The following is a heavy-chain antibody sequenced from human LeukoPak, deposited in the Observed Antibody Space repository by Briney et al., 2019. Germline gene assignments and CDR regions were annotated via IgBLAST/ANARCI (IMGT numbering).Heavy chain of an antibody. Sequence: GGSLRLSCAASGFTFSSYAMSWVRQAPGKGLEWVSAINGSGGSTYYADSVKGRFTISRDNSKNTLYLQMNSLRAEDTAVYYCAKARRGGSTSDYWGQGTLVTVSS. V-gene: IGHV3-23*01. D-gene: IGHD2-15*01. CDR1: GFTFSSYA. CDR3: AKARRGGSTSDY. J-gene: IGHJ4*02. CDR2: INGSGGST.